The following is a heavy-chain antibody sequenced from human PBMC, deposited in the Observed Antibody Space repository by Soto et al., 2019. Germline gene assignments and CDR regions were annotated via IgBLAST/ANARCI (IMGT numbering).Heavy chain of an antibody. CDR2: IWYDGSNK. D-gene: IGHD4-17*01. CDR1: GSTFSSYG. CDR3: ARLPSTVTTFGMDV. Sequence: GGSLRLSCAASGSTFSSYGMHWVRQAPGKGLEWVAVIWYDGSNKYYADSVKGRFTISRDNSKNTLYLQMNSLRAEDTAVYYCARLPSTVTTFGMDVWGQGTTVTVSS. J-gene: IGHJ6*02. V-gene: IGHV3-33*01.